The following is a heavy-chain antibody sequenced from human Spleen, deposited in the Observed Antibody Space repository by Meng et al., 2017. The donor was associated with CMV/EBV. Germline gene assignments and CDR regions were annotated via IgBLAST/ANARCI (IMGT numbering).Heavy chain of an antibody. V-gene: IGHV3-30*04. J-gene: IGHJ4*02. CDR1: GFTFNMYS. Sequence: GESLKISCAASGFTFNMYSMHWVRQAPGKGLVWVAVIAFEGSNKYYSDSVTGRFTISRDNSKNTLYLQMNNLRVEDTAVYYCARGSDYWGQGTLVTVSS. CDR2: IAFEGSNK. CDR3: ARGSDY.